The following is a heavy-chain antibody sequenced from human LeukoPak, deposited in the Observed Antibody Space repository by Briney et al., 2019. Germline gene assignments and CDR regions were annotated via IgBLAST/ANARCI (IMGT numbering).Heavy chain of an antibody. CDR1: GFTFSSYE. CDR2: ISSSGSTI. V-gene: IGHV3-48*03. CDR3: AREAIAAASDP. D-gene: IGHD6-13*01. Sequence: GSLRLSCAASGFTFSSYEMNWVRQAPGKGLEWVSYISSSGSTIYYADSVKGRFTISRDNAKNSLYLQMNSLRAEDTAVYYCAREAIAAASDPWGQGTLVTVSS. J-gene: IGHJ5*02.